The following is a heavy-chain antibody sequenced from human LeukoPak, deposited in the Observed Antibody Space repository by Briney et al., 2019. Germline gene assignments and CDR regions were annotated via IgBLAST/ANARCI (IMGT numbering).Heavy chain of an antibody. D-gene: IGHD2-2*01. J-gene: IGHJ6*02. Sequence: SVKVSCKASGGTFSSYAISWVRQAPGQGLEWMGRIIPILGIANYAQKFQGRVTITADKSTSTAYMELSSLRSEDTAAYYCARRNCSSTSCSTRRYYYYYGMDVWGQGTTVTVSS. CDR1: GGTFSSYA. CDR2: IIPILGIA. CDR3: ARRNCSSTSCSTRRYYYYYGMDV. V-gene: IGHV1-69*04.